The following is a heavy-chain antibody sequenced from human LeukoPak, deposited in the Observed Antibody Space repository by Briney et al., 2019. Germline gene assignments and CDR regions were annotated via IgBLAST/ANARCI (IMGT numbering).Heavy chain of an antibody. J-gene: IGHJ4*02. Sequence: GGSLRLSCAASGFTFSSYSMNWVRQAPGKGLEYMAHIKQDGSEKYYVDSVKGRFTISRDNAKNSLYLQMNSLRAEDTAVYYCVRQSRGDAVSNWGQGTLVTVSS. CDR2: IKQDGSEK. CDR1: GFTFSSYS. V-gene: IGHV3-7*01. CDR3: VRQSRGDAVSN. D-gene: IGHD5-24*01.